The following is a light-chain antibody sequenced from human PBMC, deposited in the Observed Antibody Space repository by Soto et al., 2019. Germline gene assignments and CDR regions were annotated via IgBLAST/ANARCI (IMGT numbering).Light chain of an antibody. CDR3: QSYDSSLSCVV. Sequence: QSVLTQPPSVSGAPGQSVTISCTGSSSNIGAGYDVHWYQQLPGTAPKLLIYGNSNRPSGVPDRFSGSKSGTSASLAITGLQAEDEADYYCQSYDSSLSCVVFGGGTKLTVL. CDR2: GNS. CDR1: SSNIGAGYD. J-gene: IGLJ2*01. V-gene: IGLV1-40*01.